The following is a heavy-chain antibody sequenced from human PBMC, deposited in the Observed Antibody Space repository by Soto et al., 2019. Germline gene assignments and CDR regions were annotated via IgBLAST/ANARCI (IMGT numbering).Heavy chain of an antibody. CDR3: ARQVNIVVVPAAIWANWFDP. Sequence: KPSETLSLTCTFSCGSIISSSYYWGWIRQPPGKGLEWIGSIYYSGSTYYNPSLKSRVTISVDTSKNQFSLKLSSVTAADAAVYYCARQVNIVVVPAAIWANWFDPWGQGTLVTVSS. V-gene: IGHV4-39*01. D-gene: IGHD2-2*01. CDR2: IYYSGST. J-gene: IGHJ5*02. CDR1: CGSIISSSYY.